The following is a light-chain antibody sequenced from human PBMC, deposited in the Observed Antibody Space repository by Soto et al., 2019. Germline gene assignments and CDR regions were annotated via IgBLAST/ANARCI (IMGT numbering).Light chain of an antibody. V-gene: IGLV2-23*01. CDR1: SSDVGSYNL. CDR3: CSYAGSSIVV. Sequence: QSVLTQPASVSGSPGQSITISCTGTSSDVGSYNLVSWYQQHPGKAPKLMIYEGSKRPSGVSNRFSGSKSGNTASLTISGLQAEDEAYYYCCSYAGSSIVVFGGGTQLTVL. CDR2: EGS. J-gene: IGLJ2*01.